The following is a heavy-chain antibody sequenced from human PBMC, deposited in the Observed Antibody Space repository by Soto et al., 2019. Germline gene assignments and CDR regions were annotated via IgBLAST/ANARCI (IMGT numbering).Heavy chain of an antibody. CDR3: AKDLHSSGWAAYNFDY. CDR2: ISYDGSNK. CDR1: GFTFSNFG. D-gene: IGHD6-25*01. Sequence: QVQLMESGGGVVQPGRSLRLSCAASGFTFSNFGMHWVRQAPGKGLEWVALISYDGSNKYYADSVKGRFTISRDSTKNTLSLQINSLRAEDSAVYYCAKDLHSSGWAAYNFDYWGQGTLVTVSS. J-gene: IGHJ4*02. V-gene: IGHV3-30*18.